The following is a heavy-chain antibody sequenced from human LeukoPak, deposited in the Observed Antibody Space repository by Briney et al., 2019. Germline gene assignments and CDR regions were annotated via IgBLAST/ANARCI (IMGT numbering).Heavy chain of an antibody. J-gene: IGHJ4*02. CDR3: ATGSRIAVPHGYYFDY. V-gene: IGHV1-24*01. CDR2: FDPEDGET. D-gene: IGHD6-19*01. CDR1: GYTFTGYY. Sequence: GASVKVSCKASGYTFTGYYMHWVRQAPGKGLEWMGGFDPEDGETIYAQKFQGRVTMTEDTSTDTAYMELSSLRSEDTAVYYCATGSRIAVPHGYYFDYWGQGTLVTVSS.